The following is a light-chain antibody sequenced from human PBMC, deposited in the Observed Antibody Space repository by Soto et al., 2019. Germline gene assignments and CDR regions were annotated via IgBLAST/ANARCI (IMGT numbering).Light chain of an antibody. CDR1: SSDVGGYNY. CDR2: EVS. Sequence: QSVLTQPASVSGSPGQSITISCIGTSSDVGGYNYVSWYQQFPGRAPKLIIEEVSNRPSGVSNRFSGSKSGNTASLTISGLQAEDEADYHCSSHTSAHTLVFGTGTKVTV. J-gene: IGLJ1*01. CDR3: SSHTSAHTLV. V-gene: IGLV2-14*01.